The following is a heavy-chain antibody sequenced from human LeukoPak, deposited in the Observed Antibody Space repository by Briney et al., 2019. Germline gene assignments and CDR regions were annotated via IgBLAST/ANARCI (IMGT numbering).Heavy chain of an antibody. Sequence: PGGSLRLSCAASGFTFSSYWMHWVRQAPGKGLVWVSRINSDGSSTSYADSVKGRFTISRDNAKNTLYLQMNSLRAEDTAVYYCARDRIVATTHMGTWDYYYMDVWGKGTTVTISS. CDR1: GFTFSSYW. J-gene: IGHJ6*03. CDR2: INSDGSST. CDR3: ARDRIVATTHMGTWDYYYMDV. D-gene: IGHD5-12*01. V-gene: IGHV3-74*01.